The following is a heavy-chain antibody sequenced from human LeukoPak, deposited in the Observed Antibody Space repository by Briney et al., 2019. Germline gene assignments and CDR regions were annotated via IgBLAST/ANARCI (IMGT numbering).Heavy chain of an antibody. V-gene: IGHV1-69*06. D-gene: IGHD3-22*01. J-gene: IGHJ4*02. CDR2: IIPIFGTA. CDR1: RGTFSSYA. Sequence: WASVKVSCKASRGTFSSYAISWVRQAPGQGLEWMGGIIPIFGTANYAQKFQGRVTITADKSTSTAYMELSSLRSEDTAVYYCASGDSSGHFDYWGQGTLVTVSS. CDR3: ASGDSSGHFDY.